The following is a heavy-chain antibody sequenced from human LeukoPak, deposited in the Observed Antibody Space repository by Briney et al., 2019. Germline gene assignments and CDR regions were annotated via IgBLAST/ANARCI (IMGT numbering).Heavy chain of an antibody. D-gene: IGHD3-16*02. Sequence: SETLSLTCTVSGGSISSYYWSWIRQPPGKGLEWIGYIYYSGSTNYNPSLKSRVTISVDTSKNQFSLKLSSVTAADTAVYYCARGPKYDYVWGSYRYTGPLGYWGQGTLVTVSS. CDR2: IYYSGST. J-gene: IGHJ4*02. V-gene: IGHV4-59*12. CDR3: ARGPKYDYVWGSYRYTGPLGY. CDR1: GGSISSYY.